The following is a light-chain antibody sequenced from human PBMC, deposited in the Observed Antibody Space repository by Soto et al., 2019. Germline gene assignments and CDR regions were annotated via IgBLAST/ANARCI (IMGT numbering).Light chain of an antibody. V-gene: IGKV3-20*01. CDR1: QSVGSSY. Sequence: EIVLTQSPGTLSLSPGERATLSCRASQSVGSSYLAWYQQKPGQAPRLLIYGASSRATGIPDRFSGSGSGTDFTLTISRLEPEDFAVYYCQQYGSSPLTFGRGTKVEIK. CDR3: QQYGSSPLT. J-gene: IGKJ4*01. CDR2: GAS.